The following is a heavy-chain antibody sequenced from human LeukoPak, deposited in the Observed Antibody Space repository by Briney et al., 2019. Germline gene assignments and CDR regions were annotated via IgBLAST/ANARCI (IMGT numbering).Heavy chain of an antibody. D-gene: IGHD1-26*01. CDR2: IYYSGST. CDR3: ARHARGSYSLYYYYYGMDV. V-gene: IGHV4-59*08. CDR1: GGSISSYY. Sequence: PSETLSLTCTVSGGSISSYYWSWIRQPPGKGLEWIGDIYYSGSTNYNPSLKSRVTTSVDTSKIQFSLKLSSVTAADTAVDDCARHARGSYSLYYYYYGMDVWGQGHTATV. J-gene: IGHJ6*02.